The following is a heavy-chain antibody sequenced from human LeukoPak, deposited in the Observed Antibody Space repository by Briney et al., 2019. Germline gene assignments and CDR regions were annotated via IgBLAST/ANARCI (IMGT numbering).Heavy chain of an antibody. CDR3: ARDFGCFRNRYDS. CDR2: ISSSSNYL. Sequence: GGSLRLSCAASGFTFSDYAMNWVRQAPGKGLEWVSSISSSSNYLYYAVSVQGRFTVSRDHAKNSLYLQMIGLRAEDTAVYYCARDFGCFRNRYDSRGQGTLVTVCS. J-gene: IGHJ4*02. V-gene: IGHV3-21*01. CDR1: GFTFSDYA. D-gene: IGHD3-9*01.